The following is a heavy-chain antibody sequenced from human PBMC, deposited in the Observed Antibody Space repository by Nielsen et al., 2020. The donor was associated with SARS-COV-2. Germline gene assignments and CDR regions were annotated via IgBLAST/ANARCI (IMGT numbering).Heavy chain of an antibody. CDR3: ARLESSSWYWSY. Sequence: WIRQPPGKGLEWVANIKQDGSEKYYVDSVKGRFTISRDNAKNSLYLQMNSLRAEDTAVYYCARLESSSWYWSYWGQGTLVTVPQ. CDR2: IKQDGSEK. V-gene: IGHV3-7*01. J-gene: IGHJ4*02. D-gene: IGHD6-13*01.